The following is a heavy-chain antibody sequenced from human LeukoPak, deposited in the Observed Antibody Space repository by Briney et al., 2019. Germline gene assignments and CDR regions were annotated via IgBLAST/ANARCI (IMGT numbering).Heavy chain of an antibody. CDR1: GGSISSYY. CDR2: IYYSGST. J-gene: IGHJ4*02. D-gene: IGHD4-23*01. Sequence: SETLSLTCTVSGGSISSYYWSWIRQPPGKGLEWIGYIYYSGSTNYNPSLKSRVTISVDTSKNQFSLKLSSVTAADTAVYYCARELGETVVGGFDYWGQGTLVTVSS. CDR3: ARELGETVVGGFDY. V-gene: IGHV4-59*12.